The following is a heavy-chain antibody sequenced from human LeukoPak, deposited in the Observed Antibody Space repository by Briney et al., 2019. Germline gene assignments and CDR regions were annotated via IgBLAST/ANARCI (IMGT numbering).Heavy chain of an antibody. J-gene: IGHJ6*03. CDR1: GGSISSYY. CDR3: ASNSYGHYYYYMDV. V-gene: IGHV4-59*12. D-gene: IGHD3-10*01. CDR2: VYYSGST. Sequence: SETLSLTCIFSGGSISSYYWSWIRQPPGKGLEWIGYVYYSGSTYYNPSLKSRVTISVDTSKNQFSLKLSSVTAADTAVYYCASNSYGHYYYYMDVWGKGTTVTVSS.